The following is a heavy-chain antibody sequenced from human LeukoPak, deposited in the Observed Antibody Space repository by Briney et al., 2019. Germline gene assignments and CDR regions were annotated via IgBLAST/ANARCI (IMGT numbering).Heavy chain of an antibody. CDR2: ISSSSSYI. CDR1: GFTFSSYS. V-gene: IGHV3-21*01. J-gene: IGHJ3*02. D-gene: IGHD1-1*01. CDR3: ATDNWANAFDI. Sequence: GGSLRLSCAASGFTFSSYSMNWVRQAPGKGLEWVSSISSSSSYIYYADSVKGRFTISRDNAKNSLYLQMNSLRAEDTAVYYCATDNWANAFDIWGQGTMVTVSS.